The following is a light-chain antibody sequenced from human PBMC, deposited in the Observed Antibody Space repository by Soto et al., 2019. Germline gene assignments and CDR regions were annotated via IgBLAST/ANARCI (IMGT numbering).Light chain of an antibody. Sequence: EVVLTQSPGTLSLSPGERATLSCRTSQTVSSSYYLAWYQQKPGQAPRLLIYGASNRASGVPDRFSSGWAGTDFTLSIRSLEPEDFDVYYCHQYVTSPPGYTFGQGTELRIK. CDR1: QTVSSSYY. CDR2: GAS. CDR3: HQYVTSPPGYT. J-gene: IGKJ2*01. V-gene: IGKV3-20*01.